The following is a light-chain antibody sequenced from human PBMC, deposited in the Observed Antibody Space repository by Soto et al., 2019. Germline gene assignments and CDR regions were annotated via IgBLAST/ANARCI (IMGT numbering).Light chain of an antibody. CDR3: AAWDDSLHGVL. CDR1: SSNIGSTT. CDR2: SND. V-gene: IGLV1-44*01. Sequence: QSVLTQPPSASGTPGHRVTLSCSGASSNIGSTTVSWYQHAPGTAPKLLIFSNDQRPSGVPDRFSGSVSGTSASLAISGLQSDDEADYYCAAWDDSLHGVLFGAGTRSPS. J-gene: IGLJ1*01.